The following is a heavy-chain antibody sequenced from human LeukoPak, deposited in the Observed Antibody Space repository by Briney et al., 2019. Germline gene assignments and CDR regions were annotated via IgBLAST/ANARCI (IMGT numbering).Heavy chain of an antibody. CDR2: INPNSGGT. D-gene: IGHD6-13*01. CDR1: GYTFTGYY. Sequence: ASVKVSCKASGYTFTGYYMHWVRQAPGQGLEWMGWINPNSGGTNYAQKFQGRVTMTRNTSISTAYMELSSLRSEDTAVYYCARTRAGRSRQLVRAFDYWGQGTLVTVSS. J-gene: IGHJ4*02. CDR3: ARTRAGRSRQLVRAFDY. V-gene: IGHV1-2*02.